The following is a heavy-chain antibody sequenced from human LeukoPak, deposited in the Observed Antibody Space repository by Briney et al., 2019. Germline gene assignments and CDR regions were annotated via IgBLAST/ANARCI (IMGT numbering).Heavy chain of an antibody. CDR3: ARVSVAVPGTSDYFDY. Sequence: GSVKVSCKASGYTFTGYCMHWVRQAPGQGLEWMGWINPNSGGTNYAQKFQGRVTMTRDTSIRTAYMELSRLTSDDTAVYYCARVSVAVPGTSDYFDYWGQGTLVTVSS. V-gene: IGHV1-2*02. CDR2: INPNSGGT. D-gene: IGHD6-19*01. CDR1: GYTFTGYC. J-gene: IGHJ4*02.